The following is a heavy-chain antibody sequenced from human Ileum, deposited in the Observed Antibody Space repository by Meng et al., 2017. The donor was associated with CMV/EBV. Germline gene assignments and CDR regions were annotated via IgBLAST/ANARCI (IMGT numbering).Heavy chain of an antibody. D-gene: IGHD4-17*01. Sequence: GPGLCNTSQTQSCSCNVASCPTISYDLYCIWTRQPPGKGLEWSAYGLCSGGTCYNPSLMSRVTISVDTSKNQFPLRLSSATAAYTAVYYWARELLYGDYYVFSWGQGTLVTVSS. V-gene: IGHV4-30-4*08. CDR2: GLCSGGT. J-gene: IGHJ4*02. CDR3: ARELLYGDYYVFS. CDR1: SCPTISYDLY.